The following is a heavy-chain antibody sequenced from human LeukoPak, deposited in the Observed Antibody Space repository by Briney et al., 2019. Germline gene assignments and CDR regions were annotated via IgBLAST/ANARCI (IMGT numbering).Heavy chain of an antibody. V-gene: IGHV1-2*02. CDR2: INPNSGGT. J-gene: IGHJ5*02. CDR3: ARIRCSGGSCYLNWFDP. CDR1: GYTFTGYY. Sequence: GASVKVSCKASGYTFTGYYMHWVRQAPGQGLEWMGWINPNSGGTNYAQKFQGRVTMTRDTSISTAYMELSRLRSDDTAVYYCARIRCSGGSCYLNWFDPWGQGTLVTVSS. D-gene: IGHD2-15*01.